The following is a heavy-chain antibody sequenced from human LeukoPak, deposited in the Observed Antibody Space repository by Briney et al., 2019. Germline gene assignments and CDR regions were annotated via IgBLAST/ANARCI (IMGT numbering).Heavy chain of an antibody. D-gene: IGHD6-25*01. J-gene: IGHJ4*02. CDR1: GFTFSGYS. V-gene: IGHV3-21*01. CDR3: AREAGNPARFDY. Sequence: GGSLRLSCAASGFTFSGYSINWVRQAPGKGLEWVSSISSSSGNIYNSDSVKGRFTISRDNAKNSLYLQMNSLRAEDTAVYYCAREAGNPARFDYWGRGALVTVSS. CDR2: ISSSSGNI.